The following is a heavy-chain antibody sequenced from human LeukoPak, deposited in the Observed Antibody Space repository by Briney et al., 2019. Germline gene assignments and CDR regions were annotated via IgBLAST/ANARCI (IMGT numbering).Heavy chain of an antibody. J-gene: IGHJ4*02. Sequence: GGSLRLSCATSGFTFSDYYMIWIRQAQGKGLEWVSHISSSSNTINYADSVKGRFTVSRDNAKKSLYLEMNSLRVEDTAVYYCARDNIGGDYWGQGALVTVSS. D-gene: IGHD1-26*01. V-gene: IGHV3-11*04. CDR2: ISSSSNTI. CDR3: ARDNIGGDY. CDR1: GFTFSDYY.